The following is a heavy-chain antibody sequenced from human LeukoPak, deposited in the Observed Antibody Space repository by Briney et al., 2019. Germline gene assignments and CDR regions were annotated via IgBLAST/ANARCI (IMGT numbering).Heavy chain of an antibody. V-gene: IGHV4-4*02. CDR3: ARAGASDYYGSGTFEY. J-gene: IGHJ4*02. CDR2: IYHSGST. Sequence: LETLSLTCAVSGGSISSSHWWSWVRQPPGKGLEWIGEIYHSGSTNYNPSVKSRVTISVDKSKNQFSLKLSSVTAADTAIYYCARAGASDYYGSGTFEYWGQGTLVTVSS. CDR1: GGSISSSHW. D-gene: IGHD3-10*01.